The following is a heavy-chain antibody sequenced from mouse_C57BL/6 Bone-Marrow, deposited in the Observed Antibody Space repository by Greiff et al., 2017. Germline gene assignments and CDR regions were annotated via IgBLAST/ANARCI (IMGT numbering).Heavy chain of an antibody. CDR3: AREGFYYYGSSDY. CDR1: GYTFTSYW. CDR2: IYPGSGST. V-gene: IGHV1-55*01. D-gene: IGHD1-1*01. J-gene: IGHJ2*01. Sequence: QVQLQQPGAELVKPGASVKMSCKASGYTFTSYWITWVKQRPGQGLEWIGDIYPGSGSTNYNEKFKSKDTLTVDTSSSTAYMQLSSLTSEDSAVYYCAREGFYYYGSSDYWGQGTTLTVSS.